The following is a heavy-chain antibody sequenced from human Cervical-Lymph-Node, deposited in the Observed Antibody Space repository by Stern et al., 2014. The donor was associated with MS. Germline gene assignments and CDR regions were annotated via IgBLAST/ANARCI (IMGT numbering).Heavy chain of an antibody. Sequence: ESGPTLVKATQPLTLTCTFSGFALRNSGVSVAWIRQPPGKALEWLAVLYWDDEKRYSPSLKSRLSITKDASESHVVLTMTNMDPVDTATYYCAHSLHGDYYDAFGVWGQGTMVTVSS. CDR1: GFALRNSGVS. D-gene: IGHD4-17*01. V-gene: IGHV2-5*02. CDR3: AHSLHGDYYDAFGV. CDR2: LYWDDEK. J-gene: IGHJ3*01.